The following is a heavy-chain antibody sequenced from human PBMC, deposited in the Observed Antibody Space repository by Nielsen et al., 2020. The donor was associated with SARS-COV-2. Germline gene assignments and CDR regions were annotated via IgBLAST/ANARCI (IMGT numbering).Heavy chain of an antibody. J-gene: IGHJ6*02. CDR3: ARGSTMVRGVIIDYYYGMDV. CDR1: GGSISSYY. D-gene: IGHD3-10*01. Sequence: SETLSLTCTVSGGSISSYYWSWIRQPPGKGLEWIGYIYYSGSTDYNPSLKSRVTISVDTSKNQFSLKLSSVTAADTAVYYCARGSTMVRGVIIDYYYGMDVWGQGTTVTVSS. V-gene: IGHV4-59*08. CDR2: IYYSGST.